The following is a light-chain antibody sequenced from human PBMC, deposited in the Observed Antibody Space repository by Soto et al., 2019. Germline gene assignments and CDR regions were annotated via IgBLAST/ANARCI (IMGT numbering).Light chain of an antibody. CDR3: SSYTSSSTYV. Sequence: QSVLTQPASVSGSPGQSITISCTGTSSDVGGYDYVSWYQLHPGKAPKLMVFEVNNRPSGVSNRFSGSKSGNTASLTISGLQAEDEADYYCSSYTSSSTYVFGTGTKGTVL. CDR1: SSDVGGYDY. CDR2: EVN. J-gene: IGLJ1*01. V-gene: IGLV2-14*01.